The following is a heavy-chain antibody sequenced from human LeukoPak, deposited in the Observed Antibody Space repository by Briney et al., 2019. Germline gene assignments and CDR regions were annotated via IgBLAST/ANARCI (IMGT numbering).Heavy chain of an antibody. CDR3: ATQYYYDSSGWFDY. V-gene: IGHV1-24*01. CDR2: FDPEDGET. J-gene: IGHJ4*02. D-gene: IGHD3-22*01. CDR1: GYTLTELS. Sequence: GASVKVSCKVSGYTLTELSMHWVRQAPGKGLEWMGGFDPEDGETIYAQKFQGRVTMTEDTSTDTAYMELSSLRSEDTAVYYCATQYYYDSSGWFDYWGQGTLVTVSS.